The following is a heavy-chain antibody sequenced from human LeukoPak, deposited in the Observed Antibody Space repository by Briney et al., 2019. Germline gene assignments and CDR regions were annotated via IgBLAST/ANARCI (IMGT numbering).Heavy chain of an antibody. CDR2: IYPGDSDT. D-gene: IGHD6-13*01. J-gene: IGHJ3*02. CDR3: ARLTVGEQQLDPPDAFDI. CDR1: GYSFTSYW. V-gene: IGHV5-51*01. Sequence: NRGESLKISCRGSGYSFTSYWIGWVRQMPGKGLEWMGIIYPGDSDTRYSPSFQGQVTISADKSISTAYLQWSSLKASDTAMYYCARLTVGEQQLDPPDAFDIWGQGTMVTVSS.